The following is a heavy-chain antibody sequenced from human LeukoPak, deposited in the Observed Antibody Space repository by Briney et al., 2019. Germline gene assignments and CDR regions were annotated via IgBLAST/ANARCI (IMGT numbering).Heavy chain of an antibody. CDR1: GYTFTNYW. V-gene: IGHV5-51*01. J-gene: IGHJ4*02. D-gene: IGHD4-17*01. Sequence: KVSCKASGYTFTNYWLGWVRQMPGKGLEWMGIIYPGDSDTRYSPSFQGQVTISADKSISTAFLQWSSLKASDTAMYYCARSRDYGTDYYFDYWGQGTLVTVSS. CDR3: ARSRDYGTDYYFDY. CDR2: IYPGDSDT.